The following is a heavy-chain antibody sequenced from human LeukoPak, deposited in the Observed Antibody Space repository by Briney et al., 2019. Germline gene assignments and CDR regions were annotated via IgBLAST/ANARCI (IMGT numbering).Heavy chain of an antibody. Sequence: ASVKVSCKASGYTFKQYSISWVRQAPGQGLEWMGWINPNSGGTNYAQKFQGRVTMTRDTSISTAYMELSRLRSDDTAVYYCARYYGDYVDYWGQGTLVTVSS. D-gene: IGHD4-17*01. CDR3: ARYYGDYVDY. CDR1: GYTFKQYS. CDR2: INPNSGGT. V-gene: IGHV1-2*02. J-gene: IGHJ4*02.